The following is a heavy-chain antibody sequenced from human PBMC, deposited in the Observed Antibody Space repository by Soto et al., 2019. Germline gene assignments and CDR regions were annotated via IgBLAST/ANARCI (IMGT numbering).Heavy chain of an antibody. CDR1: GGTFSNDI. CDR2: IIPLLEIA. Sequence: QVQVVQSGAEVKKPGSSVKVSCKASGGTFSNDIITWVRQAPGQGLEWMGRIIPLLEIANYAQKFQGRVTITADKPTSTAYMELNSLRSEDTAVYYCVRDSPIGSTYSGYDGIDYWGQGTLVTVSS. D-gene: IGHD5-12*01. CDR3: VRDSPIGSTYSGYDGIDY. J-gene: IGHJ4*02. V-gene: IGHV1-69*08.